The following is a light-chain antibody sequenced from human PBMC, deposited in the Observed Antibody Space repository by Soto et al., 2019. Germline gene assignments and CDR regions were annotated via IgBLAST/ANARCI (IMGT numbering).Light chain of an antibody. V-gene: IGKV3-20*01. CDR3: QQYGSPWR. Sequence: EIVLTQSPGILSLSPGERATLSCRASQSISGSYLAWYQHRPGQAPRLLIYGASSRATGIPDRFSGSGSGIHFTLTISRLEPEDFAVYYCQQYGSPWRFGQGTKVEIK. CDR2: GAS. J-gene: IGKJ1*01. CDR1: QSISGSY.